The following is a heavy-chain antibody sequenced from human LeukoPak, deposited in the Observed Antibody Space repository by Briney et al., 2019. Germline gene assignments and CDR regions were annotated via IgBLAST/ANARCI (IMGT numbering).Heavy chain of an antibody. J-gene: IGHJ4*02. V-gene: IGHV3-69-1*01. CDR3: ARDHNWGFDY. Sequence: PGGSLRLSCAASGFTFSDYPMNWVRQTPGKGLEWVSYISSTGVIYYADSVRGRFSISRDNAMNSVYMQMNSLRAEDTALYYCARDHNWGFDYWGRGTLVAVSS. D-gene: IGHD7-27*01. CDR2: ISSTGVI. CDR1: GFTFSDYP.